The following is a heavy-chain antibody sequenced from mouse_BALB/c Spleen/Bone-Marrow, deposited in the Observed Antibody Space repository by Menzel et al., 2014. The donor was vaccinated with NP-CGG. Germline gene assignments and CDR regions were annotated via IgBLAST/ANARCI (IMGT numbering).Heavy chain of an antibody. Sequence: VQLEESGAELVKPGASVKLSCKGSGYTFTSYYMYWVKQRPGQGLEWIGEINPSNGGTNFNEKFKSKATLTVDKSSSTAYIQLSSLTSEDSAVYYCTRGFAYWGHGTLVTVSA. CDR3: TRGFAY. J-gene: IGHJ3*01. V-gene: IGHV1-53*01. CDR1: GYTFTSYY. CDR2: INPSNGGT.